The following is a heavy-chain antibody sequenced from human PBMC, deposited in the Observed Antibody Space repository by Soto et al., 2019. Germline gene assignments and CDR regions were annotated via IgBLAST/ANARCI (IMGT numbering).Heavy chain of an antibody. CDR2: IIPFHGVT. CDR1: GGTFSPYT. V-gene: IGHV1-69*08. Sequence: QVQLVQSGAEVKKPGSSVKVSCKASGGTFSPYTINWVRQAPGQGLEWMGRIIPFHGVTNYAQKFQARVKITADKSTSTAYMELSGLRFEDTAMYYCTRDWEITVSTWSFGGFWGRGTLVTFSS. J-gene: IGHJ4*02. CDR3: TRDWEITVSTWSFGGF. D-gene: IGHD3-10*01.